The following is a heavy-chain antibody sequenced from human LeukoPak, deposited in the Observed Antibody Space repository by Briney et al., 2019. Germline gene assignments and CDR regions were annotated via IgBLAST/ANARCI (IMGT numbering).Heavy chain of an antibody. CDR2: IYHGRST. CDR3: ARHEGRDVVATRQPINY. D-gene: IGHD5-12*01. V-gene: IGHV4-38-2*02. CDR1: GYSISSGYY. J-gene: IGHJ4*02. Sequence: SETLSLTCSVSGYSISSGYYWAWVRQPPGKGLGWIGKIYHGRSTYYNPSLKSRVTISVDTSNNQFSLKLSSVTAADTAVYYCARHEGRDVVATRQPINYWGQGTLVTVSS.